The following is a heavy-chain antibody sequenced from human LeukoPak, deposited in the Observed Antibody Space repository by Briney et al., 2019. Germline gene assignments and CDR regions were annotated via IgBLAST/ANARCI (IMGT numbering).Heavy chain of an antibody. D-gene: IGHD3-10*01. V-gene: IGHV1-18*04. CDR3: GILEDGSGSYYKWGGLYGRDV. CDR1: VYTRTSYG. CDR2: ISAYNGNT. Sequence: ASVKVSRKASVYTRTSYGISWVRQAPGQGLEWMGWISAYNGNTNYAQKLQGRVTMTTDTSTSTAYMELRSLRSDDTDVYYCGILEDGSGSYYKWGGLYGRDVWGKGTTVSVSS. J-gene: IGHJ6*04.